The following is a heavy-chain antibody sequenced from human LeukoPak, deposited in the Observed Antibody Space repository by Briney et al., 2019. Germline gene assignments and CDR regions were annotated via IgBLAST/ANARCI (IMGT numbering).Heavy chain of an antibody. CDR1: GGSISSYY. V-gene: IGHV4-4*07. Sequence: SETLSLTCTVSGGSISSYYWSWIRQPAGKGLEWIGRIYTSGSTNYNPSRKSRVTMSVDTSKNQFSLKLSSVTAADTAVYYCARDRGRYSGSSWRGYYYYYYMDVWGKGTTVTISS. CDR2: IYTSGST. CDR3: ARDRGRYSGSSWRGYYYYYYMDV. J-gene: IGHJ6*03. D-gene: IGHD6-13*01.